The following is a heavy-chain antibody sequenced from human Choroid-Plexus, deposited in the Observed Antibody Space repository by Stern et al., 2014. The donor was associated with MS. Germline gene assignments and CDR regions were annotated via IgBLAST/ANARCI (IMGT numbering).Heavy chain of an antibody. CDR2: TTLSGGGP. D-gene: IGHD1-14*01. V-gene: IGHV1-46*01. J-gene: IGHJ5*02. CDR3: SRGFVTTENWFDH. CDR1: GYTFTSHY. Sequence: VQLVQSGADVKKPGASATVSCKTSGYTFTSHYIHWVRQAPGQGLEWMGVTTLSGGGPSLAPKFQGRVSMSSDTSTATVYMELRGLRSQDTAVYYCSRGFVTTENWFDHWGQGTLVTVSS.